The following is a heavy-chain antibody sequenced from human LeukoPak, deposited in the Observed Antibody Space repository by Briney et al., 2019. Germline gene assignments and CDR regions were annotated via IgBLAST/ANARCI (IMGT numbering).Heavy chain of an antibody. CDR2: INHSGST. CDR1: GGSFSGYC. Sequence: PSETLSLTCAVYGGSFSGYCWSWIRQPPGKGLEWIGEINHSGSTNYNPSLKSRVTISVDTSKNQFSLKLSSVTAADTAVYYCARGLNPTDWFDPWGQGTLVTVSS. J-gene: IGHJ5*02. D-gene: IGHD1-14*01. CDR3: ARGLNPTDWFDP. V-gene: IGHV4-34*01.